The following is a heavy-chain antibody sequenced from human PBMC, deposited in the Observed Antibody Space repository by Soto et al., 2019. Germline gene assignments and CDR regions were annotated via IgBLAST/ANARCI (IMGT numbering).Heavy chain of an antibody. CDR3: AKGSSGWYERFDY. CDR1: GFTFSSYA. J-gene: IGHJ4*02. Sequence: EVQLLESGGGLVQPGGSLRLSCAASGFTFSSYAMSWVRQAPGKGLEWVSAISGSGGSTYYADSVRGRFTISRDNSKNTLYLQMNSLRAEDTAVYYCAKGSSGWYERFDYWCQRTLVTVSS. V-gene: IGHV3-23*01. CDR2: ISGSGGST. D-gene: IGHD6-19*01.